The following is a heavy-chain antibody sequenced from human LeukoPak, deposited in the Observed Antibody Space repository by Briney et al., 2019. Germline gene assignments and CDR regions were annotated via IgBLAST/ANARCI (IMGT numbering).Heavy chain of an antibody. V-gene: IGHV3-30*18. CDR2: VSYDGINK. CDR1: GFTFSSYG. D-gene: IGHD5-24*01. Sequence: QPGGSLRLSCAASGFTFSSYGMNWVRQAPGKGLEWVAIVSYDGINKYYADSVKGRFTISRDNSNNTLYLQMNTLRAEDTAVYYCAKSREGVPTRCLDYWGQGTLVTVSS. J-gene: IGHJ4*02. CDR3: AKSREGVPTRCLDY.